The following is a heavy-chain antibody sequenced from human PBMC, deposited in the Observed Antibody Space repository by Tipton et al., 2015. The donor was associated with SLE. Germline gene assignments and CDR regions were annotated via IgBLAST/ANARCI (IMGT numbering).Heavy chain of an antibody. CDR2: IIPIFGTA. Sequence: QLVQSGAEVEKPGSSVKVSCMAPGGTFSSYGISWVRQAPGQGLEWMGGIIPIFGTANYAQKFQDRVTMTADESTSTAYMELRSLRSDDTAVYYCARGTVINPLDYWGQGTLVTVSS. D-gene: IGHD4-23*01. J-gene: IGHJ4*02. CDR1: GGTFSSYG. V-gene: IGHV1-69*01. CDR3: ARGTVINPLDY.